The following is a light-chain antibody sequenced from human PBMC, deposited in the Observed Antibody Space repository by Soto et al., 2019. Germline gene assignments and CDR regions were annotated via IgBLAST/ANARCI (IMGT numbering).Light chain of an antibody. J-gene: IGLJ1*01. CDR1: SSDVGGYNY. Sequence: QSVLTQPASVSGSPGQSITISCTGTSSDVGGYNYVSWYQHHPGKAPKLMIFDVSNRPSGVSNRFSGSKSGNTASLTISGLQPEDEAYYYCSSSTTSNTRQIVSGTGTKLT. V-gene: IGLV2-14*03. CDR3: SSSTTSNTRQIV. CDR2: DVS.